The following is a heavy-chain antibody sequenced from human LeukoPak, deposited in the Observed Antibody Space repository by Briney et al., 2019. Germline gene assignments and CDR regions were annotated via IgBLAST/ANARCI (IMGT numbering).Heavy chain of an antibody. CDR2: ISAYNGNT. J-gene: IGHJ4*02. CDR3: ARDKVHCSGGSCYAKYYFDY. D-gene: IGHD2-15*01. V-gene: IGHV1-18*04. CDR1: GYTFTSYG. Sequence: ASVKVSCKASGYTFTSYGISWVRQAPGQGLEWMGWISAYNGNTNYAQKLQGRVTMTTDTSTSTAYMELRSLRSDGTAVYYCARDKVHCSGGSCYAKYYFDYWGQGTLVTVSS.